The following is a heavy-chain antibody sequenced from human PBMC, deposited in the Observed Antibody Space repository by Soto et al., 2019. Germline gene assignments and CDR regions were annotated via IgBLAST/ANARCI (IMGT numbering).Heavy chain of an antibody. D-gene: IGHD1-1*01. J-gene: IGHJ4*02. CDR3: VRSGDNYNLLDY. Sequence: GGSLRLSCAASGFTFSDHYMSWIRQTPGKGLEWIGYSSNSGSFTRYADSVKGRFSISRDNAKNSLYLQINSLRGDDTATYFCVRSGDNYNLLDYWGQGTPVTVSS. CDR1: GFTFSDHY. CDR2: SSNSGSFT. V-gene: IGHV3-11*06.